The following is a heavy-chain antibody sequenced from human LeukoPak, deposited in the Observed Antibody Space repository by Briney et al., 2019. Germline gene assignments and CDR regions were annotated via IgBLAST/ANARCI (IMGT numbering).Heavy chain of an antibody. Sequence: PSETLSLTCTVSGGPISSSTYYWAWIRQPPGKGLEWIGNIYYTGNTYYTPSLKSRVAISLDRSNNHFSLKLTSVTAADTAVYYCARHGACSSGYYYRLAFDIWGQGAVVTVSS. V-gene: IGHV4-39*01. CDR1: GGPISSSTYY. D-gene: IGHD3-22*01. J-gene: IGHJ3*02. CDR2: IYYTGNT. CDR3: ARHGACSSGYYYRLAFDI.